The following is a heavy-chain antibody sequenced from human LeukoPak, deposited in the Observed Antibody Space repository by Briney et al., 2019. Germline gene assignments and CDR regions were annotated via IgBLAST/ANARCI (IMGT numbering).Heavy chain of an antibody. V-gene: IGHV1-69*01. CDR3: ARAPIAAGTIFDY. CDR2: IIPIFGTA. J-gene: IGHJ4*02. CDR1: GGTFGSYA. Sequence: SVKVSCKASGGTFGSYAISWVRQAPGQGLEWMGGIIPIFGTANYAQKFQGRVTITADESTSTAYMELSSLRSEDTAVYYCARAPIAAGTIFDYWGQGTLVTVSS. D-gene: IGHD6-13*01.